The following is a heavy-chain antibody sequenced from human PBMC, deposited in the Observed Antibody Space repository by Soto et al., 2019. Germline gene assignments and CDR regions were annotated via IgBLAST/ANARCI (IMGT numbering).Heavy chain of an antibody. J-gene: IGHJ6*02. Sequence: GGSLRLSCAASGFTFSSYEMNWVRQAPGNGLEWVSYISSSGSTIYYADSVKGRFTISRDNAKNSLYLQMNSLRAEDTAVYYCARVSGYYYYYYGMDVWGQGTTVTVSS. CDR1: GFTFSSYE. D-gene: IGHD3-3*01. CDR2: ISSSGSTI. CDR3: ARVSGYYYYYYGMDV. V-gene: IGHV3-48*03.